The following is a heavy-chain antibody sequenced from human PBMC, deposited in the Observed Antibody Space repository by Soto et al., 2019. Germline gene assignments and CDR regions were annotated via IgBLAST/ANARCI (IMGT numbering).Heavy chain of an antibody. CDR2: ISFSSTTI. CDR3: ARDNGMAGSFDP. J-gene: IGHJ5*02. Sequence: QLVESGGGLVQPVGSLRLSCAASGFAFSTYSMNWVRQAPGQVLAWVSYISFSSTTIFYADSVRGRLTISRDNAKDSLYLQMNTLSDEDTAVYYCARDNGMAGSFDPWGQGTLVTVSS. CDR1: GFAFSTYS. D-gene: IGHD2-8*01. V-gene: IGHV3-48*02.